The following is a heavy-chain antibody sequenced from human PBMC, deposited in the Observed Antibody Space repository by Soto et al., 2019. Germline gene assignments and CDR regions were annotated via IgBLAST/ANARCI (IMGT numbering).Heavy chain of an antibody. J-gene: IGHJ3*02. V-gene: IGHV3-48*01. CDR1: GFTFSSYS. D-gene: IGHD4-4*01. CDR2: ISSSSSTI. Sequence: ESGGGLVQPGGSLRLSCAASGFTFSSYSMNWVRQAPGKGLEWVSYISSSSSTIYYADSVKGRFTISRDNAKNSLYLQMNSLRAEDTAVYYCAREAHYSNYVAAFDIWGQGTMVTVSS. CDR3: AREAHYSNYVAAFDI.